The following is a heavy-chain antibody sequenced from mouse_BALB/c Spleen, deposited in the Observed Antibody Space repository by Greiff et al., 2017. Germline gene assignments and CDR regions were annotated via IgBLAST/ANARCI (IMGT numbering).Heavy chain of an antibody. J-gene: IGHJ4*01. CDR3: TGAYYGNYRAMDY. Sequence: EVQLQQSGTVLARPGASVKMSCKASGYTFTSYWMHWVKQRPGQGLEWIGAIYPGNSDTSYNQKFKGKAKLTAVTSTSTAYMELSSLTNEDSAVYYCTGAYYGNYRAMDYWGQGTSVTVSS. CDR2: IYPGNSDT. V-gene: IGHV1-5*01. D-gene: IGHD2-10*01. CDR1: GYTFTSYW.